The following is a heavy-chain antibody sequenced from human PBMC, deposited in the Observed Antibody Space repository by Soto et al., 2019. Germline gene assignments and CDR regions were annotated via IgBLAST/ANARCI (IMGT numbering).Heavy chain of an antibody. V-gene: IGHV3-23*01. Sequence: PGGSLRLSCXASGFTFSSYAMSWVRQAPGKGLEWVSSIRGSGGSTYYADSVKGRFTISRDNSKNTLYVQMNSLRAEDTAVYYCAKDFVGVRADAFDIWGQGTMVTVSS. D-gene: IGHD1-26*01. J-gene: IGHJ3*02. CDR2: IRGSGGST. CDR1: GFTFSSYA. CDR3: AKDFVGVRADAFDI.